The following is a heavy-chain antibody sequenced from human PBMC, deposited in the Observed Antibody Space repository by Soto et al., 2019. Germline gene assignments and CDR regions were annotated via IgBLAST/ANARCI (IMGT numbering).Heavy chain of an antibody. J-gene: IGHJ6*02. CDR1: GGTFSSYA. Sequence: QVQLVQSGAEVKKPGSSVKVSCKASGGTFSSYAISWVRQAPGQGLEWMGGIIPIFGTASYAQKFQGRVTITADESTRTAHMELSTVRSEDTALYYCTGTVQPRYYYGMDVWGQGTTVTVSS. CDR3: TGTVQPRYYYGMDV. V-gene: IGHV1-69*12. D-gene: IGHD4-4*01. CDR2: IIPIFGTA.